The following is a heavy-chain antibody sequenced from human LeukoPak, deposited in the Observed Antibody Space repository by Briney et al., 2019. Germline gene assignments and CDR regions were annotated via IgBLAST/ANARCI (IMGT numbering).Heavy chain of an antibody. V-gene: IGHV1-18*04. D-gene: IGHD3-22*01. J-gene: IGHJ3*02. CDR3: ARERSSGYNDAFDI. Sequence: ASVKVSCKASGYTFTGYQMHWVRQAPGQGLEWMGWISAYNGNTNYAQKLQGRVTMTRDMSTSTVYMELSSLRSEDTAVYYCARERSSGYNDAFDIWGQGTMVTVSS. CDR1: GYTFTGYQ. CDR2: ISAYNGNT.